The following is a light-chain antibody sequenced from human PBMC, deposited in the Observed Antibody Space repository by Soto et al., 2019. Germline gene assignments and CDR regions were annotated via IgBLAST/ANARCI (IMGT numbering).Light chain of an antibody. CDR2: EVS. J-gene: IGLJ3*02. V-gene: IGLV2-14*01. CDR3: SSPYKIFAIWV. Sequence: QSALTQPDAVSGSPGQSITISCTGISSDTIKYNFVSWYQHPPGKAPTLMIYEVSKRPPGVANRFSGSQYGTTASLTISGLQADDEDDYYCSSPYKIFAIWVFGGGTKLTVL. CDR1: SSDTIKYNF.